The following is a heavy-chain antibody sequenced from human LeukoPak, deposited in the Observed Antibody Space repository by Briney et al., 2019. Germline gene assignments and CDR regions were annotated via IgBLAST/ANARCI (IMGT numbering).Heavy chain of an antibody. CDR3: AKSFPAAGTFGDY. V-gene: IGHV3-21*01. Sequence: GGSLRLSCAASGFTFSSYSMNWVRQAPGKGLEWVSSISSSSSYIYYADSLKGRFTISRDNSKNTLYLQMSSLRAEDTAVYYCAKSFPAAGTFGDYWGQGTLVTVSS. J-gene: IGHJ4*02. CDR2: ISSSSSYI. CDR1: GFTFSSYS. D-gene: IGHD6-13*01.